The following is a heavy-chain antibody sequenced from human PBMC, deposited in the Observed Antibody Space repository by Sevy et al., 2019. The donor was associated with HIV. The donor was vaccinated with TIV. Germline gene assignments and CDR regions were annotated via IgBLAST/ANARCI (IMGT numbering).Heavy chain of an antibody. J-gene: IGHJ4*02. Sequence: GGSLRLSCVASGFPFNYYAMNWVRQAPGKGLEWILYINSDSDTMYYGDSVKGRFTISRDNAKNSLYLQMNSLRDEDTAVYYCARERGTYYDTGGYPYLLEAGFDYWGQGTLVTVSS. D-gene: IGHD3-22*01. CDR1: GFPFNYYA. V-gene: IGHV3-48*02. CDR3: ARERGTYYDTGGYPYLLEAGFDY. CDR2: INSDSDTM.